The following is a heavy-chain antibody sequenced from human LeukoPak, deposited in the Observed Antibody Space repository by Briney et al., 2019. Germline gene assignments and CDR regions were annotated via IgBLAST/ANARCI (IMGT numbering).Heavy chain of an antibody. CDR3: AKGGSIAARGGWYYYYYMDV. V-gene: IGHV3-33*06. D-gene: IGHD6-6*01. CDR1: GFTFSSYG. Sequence: GGSLRLSCAASGFTFSSYGMHWVRRAPGKGLEWVAVIWYDGSNKYYADSVKGRFTISRDNSKNTLYLQMNSLRAEDTAVYYCAKGGSIAARGGWYYYYYMDVWGKGTTVTVSS. CDR2: IWYDGSNK. J-gene: IGHJ6*03.